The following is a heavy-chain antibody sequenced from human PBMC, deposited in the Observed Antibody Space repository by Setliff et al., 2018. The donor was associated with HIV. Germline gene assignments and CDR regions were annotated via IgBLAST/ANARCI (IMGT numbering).Heavy chain of an antibody. CDR2: INPSGGST. CDR3: ATDPQAGKFVPPPMMNWFDP. V-gene: IGHV1-46*01. Sequence: GASVKVSCKASGYTFTSYAFIWVRQAPGQGLEWLGMINPSGGSTTYAQKFQGRLTITADTSTDTAYMELSSLRSEDTAVYYCATDPQAGKFVPPPMMNWFDPWGQGTLVTVSS. CDR1: GYTFTSYA. J-gene: IGHJ5*02. D-gene: IGHD3-16*01.